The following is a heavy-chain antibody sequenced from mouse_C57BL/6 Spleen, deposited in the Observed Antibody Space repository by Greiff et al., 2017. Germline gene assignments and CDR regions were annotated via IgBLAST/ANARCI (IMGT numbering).Heavy chain of an antibody. CDR1: GFTFSSYA. CDR3: TIDVNWYFDV. V-gene: IGHV5-9-1*02. J-gene: IGHJ1*03. Sequence: EVQVVESGEGLVKPGGSLKLSCAASGFTFSSYAMSWVRQTPEKRLEWVAYISSGGDYIYYADTVQGRFTISRDNARNTLYLQMSSLKSEDTAMYYCTIDVNWYFDVWGTGTTVTVSS. CDR2: ISSGGDYI.